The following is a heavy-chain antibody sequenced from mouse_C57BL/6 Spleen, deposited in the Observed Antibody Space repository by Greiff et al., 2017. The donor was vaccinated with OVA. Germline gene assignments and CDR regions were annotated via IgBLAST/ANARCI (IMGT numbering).Heavy chain of an antibody. CDR1: GYTFTGYW. D-gene: IGHD1-1*01. Sequence: VQLQESGAELMKPGASVKLSCKATGYTFTGYWIEWVKQRPGHGLEWIGEILPGSGSPNYNEKFKGKATFTADTSSTTAYMQLSSLTTEDSATDYCARGDYGSSYWYFDVWGKGTTVTVSS. CDR3: ARGDYGSSYWYFDV. V-gene: IGHV1-9*01. CDR2: ILPGSGSP. J-gene: IGHJ1*03.